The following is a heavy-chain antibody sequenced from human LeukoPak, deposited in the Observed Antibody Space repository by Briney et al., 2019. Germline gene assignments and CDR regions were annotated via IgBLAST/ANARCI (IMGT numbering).Heavy chain of an antibody. Sequence: SETLSLTCTVSGGSISSYYWSWIRQPPGKGLEWIGYIYYSGSTNYNPSLKRRVTISVDTSKNQFSLKLSSVTAADTAVYYCARDSGPPRYYYYGMDVWGQGTTVTVSS. D-gene: IGHD1-14*01. CDR3: ARDSGPPRYYYYGMDV. CDR1: GGSISSYY. V-gene: IGHV4-59*01. J-gene: IGHJ6*02. CDR2: IYYSGST.